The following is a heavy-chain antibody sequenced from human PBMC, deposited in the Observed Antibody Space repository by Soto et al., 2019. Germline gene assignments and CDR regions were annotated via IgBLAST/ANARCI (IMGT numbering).Heavy chain of an antibody. CDR3: AKAQYCSGGSCYGWGDAFDI. Sequence: EVQLLESGGGLVQPGGSLRLSCAASRFTFSNYAMNWVRQAPGKGLAWVSAISDSSGRTSYADSVKGRFTVSRDNSKNTLYLQMNSLRAEDTAVYYCAKAQYCSGGSCYGWGDAFDIWGQGTMVTVSS. CDR1: RFTFSNYA. CDR2: ISDSSGRT. V-gene: IGHV3-23*01. D-gene: IGHD2-15*01. J-gene: IGHJ3*02.